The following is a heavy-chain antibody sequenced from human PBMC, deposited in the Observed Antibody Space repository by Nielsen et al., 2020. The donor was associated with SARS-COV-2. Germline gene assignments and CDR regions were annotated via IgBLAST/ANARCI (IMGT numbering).Heavy chain of an antibody. J-gene: IGHJ4*02. V-gene: IGHV3-30*04. CDR1: GFTFSSFA. Sequence: GESLKISCNTSGFTFSSFAMHWVRQAPGKGLQWMTIVSYDGTEHYADSVKGRFTVSRDNSKNTVYLQMNSLTVEDTAVYYCARVIFGASGADYWGQGTLVTVSS. CDR2: VSYDGTE. D-gene: IGHD3-10*01. CDR3: ARVIFGASGADY.